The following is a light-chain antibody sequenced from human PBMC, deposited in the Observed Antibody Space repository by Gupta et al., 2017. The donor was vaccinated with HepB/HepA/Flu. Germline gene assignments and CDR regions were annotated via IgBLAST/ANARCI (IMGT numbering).Light chain of an antibody. CDR1: SSDVGYYNY. CDR3: SSYTSSSTVL. CDR2: DVD. J-gene: IGLJ2*01. V-gene: IGLV2-14*03. Sequence: QSALTQPASVSGSPGQSLTISCTGTSSDVGYYNYVSWYQQHPGKAPKLMIYDVDNRPSGVSNRFSGSKSGNTASLTISGLQAEDEADYYCSSYTSSSTVLFGGGTELTVL.